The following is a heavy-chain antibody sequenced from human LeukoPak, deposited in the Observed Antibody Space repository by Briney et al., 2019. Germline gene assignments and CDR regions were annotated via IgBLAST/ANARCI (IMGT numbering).Heavy chain of an antibody. V-gene: IGHV1-58*01. D-gene: IGHD3-10*01. CDR3: ACGDEGARGFYAFDI. Sequence: ASVKVSCKASGFTFTSSAVQWVRQARGQRLEWIGWIVVGSGNTNYAQKFQGRVTITRDTSASTAYMELSSLRSEDTAVYSCACGDEGARGFYAFDIWGQGTMVTVSS. CDR2: IVVGSGNT. J-gene: IGHJ3*02. CDR1: GFTFTSSA.